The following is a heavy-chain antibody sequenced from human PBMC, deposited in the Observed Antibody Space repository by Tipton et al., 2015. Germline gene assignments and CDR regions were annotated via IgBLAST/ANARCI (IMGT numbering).Heavy chain of an antibody. Sequence: TLSLTCTVSGASVSSGSYFWTWIRQPPGKGLEWIGYIFYTGSTNYNPSLKSRVTISVDTSKNQFSLRLSSVTAADTAVYYCARDIGGSAVAATLYDYYYGMDVWGQGTTVTVSS. CDR1: GASVSSGSYF. D-gene: IGHD2-15*01. CDR2: IFYTGST. J-gene: IGHJ6*02. V-gene: IGHV4-61*01. CDR3: ARDIGGSAVAATLYDYYYGMDV.